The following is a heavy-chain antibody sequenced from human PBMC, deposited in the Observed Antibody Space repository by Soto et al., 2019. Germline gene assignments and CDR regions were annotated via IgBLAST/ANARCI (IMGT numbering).Heavy chain of an antibody. CDR3: AGDPDSHYNDSHASSYP. V-gene: IGHV1-18*01. D-gene: IGHD3-22*01. Sequence: ASVKVSCKATGYTFSSYGIAWVRQAPGQGLEWMGWISLYNGNTKYAQKFQGRVTITADKFTGTAYMELTRLRSDDTAVYYCAGDPDSHYNDSHASSYPWGQGTLVTVSS. CDR1: GYTFSSYG. J-gene: IGHJ5*02. CDR2: ISLYNGNT.